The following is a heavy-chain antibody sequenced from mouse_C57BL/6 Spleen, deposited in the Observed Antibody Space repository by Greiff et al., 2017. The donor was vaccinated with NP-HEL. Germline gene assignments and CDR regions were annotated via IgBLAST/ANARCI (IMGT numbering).Heavy chain of an antibody. CDR3: ARRRDWDYFDY. Sequence: EVKLVESGGGLVQPEGSLKLSCAASGFTFSDYYMYWVRQTPEKRLEWVAYISNGGGSTYYPDTVKGRFTISRDNAKNTLYLQMSRLKSEDTAMYYCARRRDWDYFDYWGQGTTLTVSS. CDR2: ISNGGGST. V-gene: IGHV5-12*01. J-gene: IGHJ2*01. CDR1: GFTFSDYY. D-gene: IGHD4-1*01.